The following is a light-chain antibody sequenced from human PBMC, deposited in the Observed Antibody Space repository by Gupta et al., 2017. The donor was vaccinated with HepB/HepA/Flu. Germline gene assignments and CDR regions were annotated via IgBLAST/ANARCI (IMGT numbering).Light chain of an antibody. V-gene: IGKV4-1*01. CDR2: GAS. J-gene: IGKJ5*01. Sequence: DIVMSPSPHSLSVSLGETATITCKSSQSLLPSYSNKTCLAWYQQKPGQPPQLLIRGASTRETGVPERYSGSGSGTEFTLTISSLQAEDVAVYYCQQYYTPPVTFGQGTRLEIK. CDR3: QQYYTPPVT. CDR1: QSLLPSYSNKTC.